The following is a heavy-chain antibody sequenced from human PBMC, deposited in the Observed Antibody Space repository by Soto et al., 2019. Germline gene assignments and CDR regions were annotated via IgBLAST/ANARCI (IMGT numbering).Heavy chain of an antibody. CDR2: SIPILGIA. CDR1: GGTFSSYT. D-gene: IGHD4-17*01. V-gene: IGHV1-69*08. CDR3: ARETTVTAGGVDY. J-gene: IGHJ4*02. Sequence: QVQLVQSGAEVKKPGSSVKVSCKASGGTFSSYTISWVRQAPGQGLEWMGRSIPILGIANYAQKFQGRVTITADKSTSTAYMELSSLRSEDTAVYYCARETTVTAGGVDYWGQGTLVTVSS.